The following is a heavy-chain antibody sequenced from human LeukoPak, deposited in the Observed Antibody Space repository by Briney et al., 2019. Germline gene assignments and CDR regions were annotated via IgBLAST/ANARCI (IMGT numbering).Heavy chain of an antibody. CDR3: VRELLSSSWYGGNYYYYYYMDV. V-gene: IGHV3-7*01. J-gene: IGHJ6*03. D-gene: IGHD6-13*01. CDR2: TKPDGSEK. CDR1: GFGFSSYN. Sequence: GGSLRLSCVASGFGFSSYNMSWVRQAPGKGLEWVGNTKPDGSEKYYVDSVKGRFTISRDNAKTSLYLQMNSLRAEDTAVYYCVRELLSSSWYGGNYYYYYYMDVWGKGTTVTVSS.